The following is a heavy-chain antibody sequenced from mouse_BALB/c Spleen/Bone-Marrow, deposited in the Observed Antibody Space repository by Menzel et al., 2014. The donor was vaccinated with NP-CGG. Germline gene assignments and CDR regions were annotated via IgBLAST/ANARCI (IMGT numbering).Heavy chain of an antibody. CDR2: ISTYSGNT. CDR1: GYTFTDYA. D-gene: IGHD1-1*01. CDR3: ARGYYGSSYLFAY. V-gene: IGHV1-67*01. J-gene: IGHJ3*01. Sequence: VHLQQSGPELVSPGVSVKISCKGSGYTFTDYALHWVKQSHAKSLEWIGVISTYSGNTNYNQKFKGKATMTVDKSSSTAYMELARLTSEDSAIYYCARGYYGSSYLFAYWGQGTLVTVSA.